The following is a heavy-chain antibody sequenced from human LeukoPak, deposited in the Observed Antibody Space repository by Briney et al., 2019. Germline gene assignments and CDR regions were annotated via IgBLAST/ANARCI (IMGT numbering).Heavy chain of an antibody. CDR3: VRDRSVAGDPYYFDY. CDR1: GFTFSDHY. D-gene: IGHD6-19*01. V-gene: IGHV3-72*01. J-gene: IGHJ4*02. CDR2: IRNKANSYTT. Sequence: GGSLRLSCAASGFTFSDHYMDWVRQAPGKGLEWVGRIRNKANSYTTEYAASVKGRFTISRDDSKNSLYLQMNSLKTEDTAVYYCVRDRSVAGDPYYFDYWGQGTLVTVSS.